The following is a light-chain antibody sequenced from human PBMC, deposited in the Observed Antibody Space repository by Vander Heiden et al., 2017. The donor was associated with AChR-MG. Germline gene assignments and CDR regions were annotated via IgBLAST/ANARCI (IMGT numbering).Light chain of an antibody. CDR3: QQHNSSPFT. Sequence: IQLTQSPSTLSSSVAHSVTITCRASQSISSYLAWYQQKPGKAPKLLIYQASTLQSGVPSRFSGSGSGTDFTLTIRSLQPDDFATYYCQQHNSSPFTFGPGTKVDIK. V-gene: IGKV1-5*03. CDR1: QSISSY. CDR2: QAS. J-gene: IGKJ3*01.